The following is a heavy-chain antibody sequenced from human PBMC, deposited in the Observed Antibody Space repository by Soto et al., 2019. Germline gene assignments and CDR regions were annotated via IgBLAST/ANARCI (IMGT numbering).Heavy chain of an antibody. CDR2: ISGSGGST. CDR3: AISSEGLYDSSGYYYPGFDD. Sequence: PGGSLRLSCAASGFTFSSYAMSWVRQAPGKGLEWVSAISGSGGSTYYADSVKGRFTISRDNSKNTLYLQMNSLRAEDTAVYYCAISSEGLYDSSGYYYPGFDDWGQGTLVTVAS. CDR1: GFTFSSYA. V-gene: IGHV3-23*01. D-gene: IGHD3-22*01. J-gene: IGHJ4*02.